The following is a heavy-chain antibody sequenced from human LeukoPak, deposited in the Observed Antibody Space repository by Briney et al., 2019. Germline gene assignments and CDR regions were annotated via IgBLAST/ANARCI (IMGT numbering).Heavy chain of an antibody. CDR2: ISGSGGST. V-gene: IGHV3-23*01. D-gene: IGHD5-18*01. J-gene: IGHJ6*04. CDR3: AKGLSGRGYSYGIYYYYGMDV. CDR1: GFTFSSYA. Sequence: GESLRLSCAASGFTFSSYAMSWVRQAPGKGLEWVSAISGSGGSTYYADSVKGRFTISRDNSKNTLYLQMNSLRAEDTAVYYCAKGLSGRGYSYGIYYYYGMDVWGKGTTVTVSS.